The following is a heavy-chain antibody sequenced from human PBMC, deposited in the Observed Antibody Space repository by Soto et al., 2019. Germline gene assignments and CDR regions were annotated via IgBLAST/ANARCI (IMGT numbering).Heavy chain of an antibody. CDR3: AKVGGPTSSNWFDP. CDR2: IIPILGRA. J-gene: IGHJ5*02. V-gene: IGHV1-69*08. CDR1: GGPFSSYH. Sequence: QVQLVQSGAEVKKPGSSVKLSCKASGGPFSSYHISWVRQAPGQGLEWVGRIIPILGRANNAQHFQGRVTITADTSTNTAYMELSSLTSADTAVYYCAKVGGPTSSNWFDPWGHGTLVTVSS. D-gene: IGHD2-2*01.